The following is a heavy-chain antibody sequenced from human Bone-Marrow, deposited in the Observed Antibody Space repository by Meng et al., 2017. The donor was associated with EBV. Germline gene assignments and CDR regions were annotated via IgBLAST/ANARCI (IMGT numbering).Heavy chain of an antibody. J-gene: IGHJ5*02. CDR1: GFTFSDYY. V-gene: IGHV3-11*01. D-gene: IGHD3-9*01. Sequence: QGVGRGGGLAKPVGSLRLSCAVSGFTFSDYYMSWIRQAPGKGLEWVSYISSSGSTIYYADSVKGRFTISRDNAKNSLYLQMNSLRAEDTAVYYCAREYIDAWFDPWGQGTLVTVSS. CDR2: ISSSGSTI. CDR3: AREYIDAWFDP.